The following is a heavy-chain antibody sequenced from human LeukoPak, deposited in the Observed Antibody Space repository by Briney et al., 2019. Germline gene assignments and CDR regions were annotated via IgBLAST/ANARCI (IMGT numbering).Heavy chain of an antibody. D-gene: IGHD1-26*01. CDR3: ARDIDGSYTPGEY. CDR2: IYNSNGA. J-gene: IGHJ4*02. CDR1: GFIVSSSH. Sequence: GGSLRLSCAASGFIVSSSHMFWVRQAPGKGLEWVSVIYNSNGAYYADSVKGRFTISRDDSNNTLYLQMNRLRAEDTAVYYCARDIDGSYTPGEYWGQRTLVTVSS. V-gene: IGHV3-53*01.